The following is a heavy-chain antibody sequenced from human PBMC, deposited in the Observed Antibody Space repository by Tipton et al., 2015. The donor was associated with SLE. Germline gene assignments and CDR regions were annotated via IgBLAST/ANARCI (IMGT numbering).Heavy chain of an antibody. CDR2: IYYSGST. Sequence: TLSLTCTVSGGSITGYYWSWIRQPPGKGLEWIAYIYYSGSTNYNPSLKSRVTISVDTSKNQFSLKLSSVTAADTAVYYCARGLNYYDSSGYYPFYYMDVWGKGTTVTVSS. D-gene: IGHD3-22*01. J-gene: IGHJ6*03. CDR1: GGSITGYY. CDR3: ARGLNYYDSSGYYPFYYMDV. V-gene: IGHV4-59*12.